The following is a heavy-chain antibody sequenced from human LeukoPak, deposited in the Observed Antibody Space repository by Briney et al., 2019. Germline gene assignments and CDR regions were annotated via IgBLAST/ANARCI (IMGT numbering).Heavy chain of an antibody. D-gene: IGHD5-24*01. CDR3: ARPWRWPPRAPYDAFDI. CDR2: IYYSGST. CDR1: GGSISSSSYY. J-gene: IGHJ3*02. Sequence: PSETLSLTCTVSGGSISSSSYYWGWIRQPPGKGLEWIGSIYYSGSTYYNPSLKSRVTISLDTSKNQFSLKLSSVTAADTAVYYCARPWRWPPRAPYDAFDIWGQGTMVTVSS. V-gene: IGHV4-39*01.